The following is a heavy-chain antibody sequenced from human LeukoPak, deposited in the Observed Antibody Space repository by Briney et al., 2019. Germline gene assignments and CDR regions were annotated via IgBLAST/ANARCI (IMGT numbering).Heavy chain of an antibody. J-gene: IGHJ4*02. V-gene: IGHV1-46*01. D-gene: IGHD2-21*02. Sequence: ASVKVSCKASGYTFTSYYMHWVRQAPGQGLEWMGIINPSGGSTSYAQKFQGRVTMTRDTSTSTVYMELSSLRSEDTAVYYCARGRNFPLRGYRQLYCGGDCSFDYWGQGTLVTVSS. CDR1: GYTFTSYY. CDR2: INPSGGST. CDR3: ARGRNFPLRGYRQLYCGGDCSFDY.